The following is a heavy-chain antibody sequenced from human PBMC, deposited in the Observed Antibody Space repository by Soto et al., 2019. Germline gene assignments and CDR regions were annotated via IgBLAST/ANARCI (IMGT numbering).Heavy chain of an antibody. V-gene: IGHV1-69*01. CDR1: GGTFSSYA. D-gene: IGHD5-12*01. Sequence: QVQLVQSGAEVKKPGSSVKVSCKASGGTFSSYAISWVRQAPGQGLEWMGGIIPIFGTANYAQKFQGRVTITADESTSTAYMELSSLRSEDTAVYYCARMRGVDVGDGYNSWYFDLWGRGTLVTVSS. J-gene: IGHJ2*01. CDR3: ARMRGVDVGDGYNSWYFDL. CDR2: IIPIFGTA.